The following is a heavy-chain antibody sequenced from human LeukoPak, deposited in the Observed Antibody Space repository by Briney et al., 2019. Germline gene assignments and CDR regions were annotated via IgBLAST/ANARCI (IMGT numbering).Heavy chain of an antibody. CDR3: AKRMYYYDSSGYYRWYAFDI. J-gene: IGHJ3*02. D-gene: IGHD3-22*01. Sequence: GGSLRLSCAASGFTFSSYAMSWVRQAPGKGLEWVSAISGSGGSTYYADSVKGRFTISRDNSKNTLYLQMNSLRAEDTAVYYCAKRMYYYDSSGYYRWYAFDIWGQGTMVTVSS. CDR1: GFTFSSYA. V-gene: IGHV3-23*01. CDR2: ISGSGGST.